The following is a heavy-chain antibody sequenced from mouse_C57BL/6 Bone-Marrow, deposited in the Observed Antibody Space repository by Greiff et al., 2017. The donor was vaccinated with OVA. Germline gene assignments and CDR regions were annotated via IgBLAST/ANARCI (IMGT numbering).Heavy chain of an antibody. Sequence: EVQLQQSGAELVRPGASVKLSCTASGFNINDDYMPWVKQTPEQGLEWIGWIDPENGDTEYASKFQGKATITADTASNTAYLQLSSLTSEDTAVYYCTTNTAVVAPDYWGQGTTLTVSS. CDR2: IDPENGDT. D-gene: IGHD1-1*01. CDR1: GFNINDDY. CDR3: TTNTAVVAPDY. V-gene: IGHV14-4*01. J-gene: IGHJ2*01.